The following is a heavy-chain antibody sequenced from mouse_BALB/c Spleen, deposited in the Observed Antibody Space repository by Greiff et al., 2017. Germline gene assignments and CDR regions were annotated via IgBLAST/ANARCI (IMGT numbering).Heavy chain of an antibody. Sequence: VQLKQSGPGLVKPSQSLSLTCTVTGYSITSDYAWIWIRQFPGNKVGWMGYINYSGSTSYNPSLKSRISITRDTSKNQFCLQLKSVTTEDTTTYYCARSTVVAESAMDYWGQGTSVTVSS. J-gene: IGHJ4*01. D-gene: IGHD1-1*01. CDR1: GYSITSDYA. V-gene: IGHV3-2*02. CDR3: ARSTVVAESAMDY. CDR2: INYSGST.